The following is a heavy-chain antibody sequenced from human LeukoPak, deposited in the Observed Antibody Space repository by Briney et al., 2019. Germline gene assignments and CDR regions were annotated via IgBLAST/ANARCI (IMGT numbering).Heavy chain of an antibody. CDR2: IKQDGSEK. CDR3: AKDFGFLEWLPLDY. CDR1: GFTFSSYW. D-gene: IGHD3-3*01. J-gene: IGHJ4*02. V-gene: IGHV3-7*01. Sequence: PGGSLRLSCAASGFTFSSYWMSWVRQAPGKGLEWVANIKQDGSEKYYVDSVKGRFTISRDNAKNSLYLQMNSLRAEDTAVYYCAKDFGFLEWLPLDYWGQGTLVTVSS.